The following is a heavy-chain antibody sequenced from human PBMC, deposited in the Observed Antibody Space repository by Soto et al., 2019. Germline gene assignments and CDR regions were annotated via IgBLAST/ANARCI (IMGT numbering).Heavy chain of an antibody. CDR2: TYYRSKWYS. CDR3: ARDQDFDSSGYPLDAFDI. J-gene: IGHJ3*02. CDR1: GDSVSSNSAA. V-gene: IGHV6-1*01. Sequence: HSQTLSLTCAISGDSVSSNSAAWNWIRQSPSGDLEWLGRTYYRSKWYSVSAVSVKSRATIKPDTSKNQFSLQLNSVTPEDSAVNYCARDQDFDSSGYPLDAFDIWGQGTMVTVSS. D-gene: IGHD3-22*01.